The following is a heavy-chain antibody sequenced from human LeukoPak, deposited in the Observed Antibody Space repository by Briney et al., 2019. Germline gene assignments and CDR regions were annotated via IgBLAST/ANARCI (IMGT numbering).Heavy chain of an antibody. CDR2: ISSSGTTI. V-gene: IGHV3-48*03. Sequence: PGGSLRLSCAASGFTFSSYEMNWVRQAPGKGLQWVSDISSSGTTIYYADSVKGRFTISRDNAKNSLYLQMNSLRAEDTAVYYCAKPSGARVPFDYWGQGTLVTVSS. CDR3: AKPSGARVPFDY. CDR1: GFTFSSYE. J-gene: IGHJ4*02. D-gene: IGHD4-17*01.